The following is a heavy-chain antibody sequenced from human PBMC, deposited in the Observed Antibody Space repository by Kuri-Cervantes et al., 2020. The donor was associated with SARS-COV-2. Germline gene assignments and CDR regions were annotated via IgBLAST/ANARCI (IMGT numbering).Heavy chain of an antibody. CDR1: GFTFNNYG. J-gene: IGHJ4*02. Sequence: GGSLRLSCAASGFTFNNYGMHWVRQAPGKGLEWVGFVRRDGSNYYYADSVKGRFTISRDNSKNSLYLEMNSLRPEDTAVYYCAKVETASLDYWGQGTLVTVSS. D-gene: IGHD3-3*01. V-gene: IGHV3-30*02. CDR2: VRRDGSNY. CDR3: AKVETASLDY.